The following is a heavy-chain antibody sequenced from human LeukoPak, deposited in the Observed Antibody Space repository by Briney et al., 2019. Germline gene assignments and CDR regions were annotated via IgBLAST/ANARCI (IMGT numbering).Heavy chain of an antibody. J-gene: IGHJ6*02. Sequence: SETLSLTCTVSGGSISSGGYYWSWIRQHPGKGLEWIGYIYYSGSTYYNPSLKSRVTISVDTSKNQFSLKLSSVTAADTAVYYCARDPPYYYGSGSYSSLGMDVWGRGTTVTVSS. CDR1: GGSISSGGYY. V-gene: IGHV4-31*03. CDR3: ARDPPYYYGSGSYSSLGMDV. D-gene: IGHD3-10*01. CDR2: IYYSGST.